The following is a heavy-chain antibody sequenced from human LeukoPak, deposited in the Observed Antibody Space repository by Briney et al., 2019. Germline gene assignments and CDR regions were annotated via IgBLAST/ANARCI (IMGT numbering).Heavy chain of an antibody. CDR1: GFTFGSYA. CDR2: ISGSGGNT. V-gene: IGHV3-23*01. J-gene: IGHJ6*03. Sequence: GGSLRLSCAASGFTFGSYAMTWVRQAPGKGLEWVSTISGSGGNTDYADSVKGRFTISRDNSKNTLYLQMNSLRVEDTAVYYCAKDRGHCTNGVCHSYYYMDVWGKGTPVTVSS. CDR3: AKDRGHCTNGVCHSYYYMDV. D-gene: IGHD2-8*01.